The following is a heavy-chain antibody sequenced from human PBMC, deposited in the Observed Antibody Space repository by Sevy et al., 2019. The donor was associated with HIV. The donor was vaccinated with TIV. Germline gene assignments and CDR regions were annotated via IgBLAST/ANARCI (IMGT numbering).Heavy chain of an antibody. CDR2: ISGSGGST. Sequence: GGSLRLSCAASGFTFSSYAMSWVRQAPGKGLEWVSAISGSGGSTYYADSVKGRFTISRDNSKNTLYLQMNSQRAEDTAVYYCAKALYYDFWSGYYSPNYYYYGMDVWGQGTTVTVSS. CDR3: AKALYYDFWSGYYSPNYYYYGMDV. CDR1: GFTFSSYA. J-gene: IGHJ6*02. V-gene: IGHV3-23*01. D-gene: IGHD3-3*01.